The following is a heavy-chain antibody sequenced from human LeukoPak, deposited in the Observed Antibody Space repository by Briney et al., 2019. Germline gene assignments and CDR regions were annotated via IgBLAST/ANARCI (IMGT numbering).Heavy chain of an antibody. J-gene: IGHJ4*02. V-gene: IGHV1-46*01. D-gene: IGHD4-17*01. CDR2: IDPSGGST. CDR3: AREAFSLLGDYDPLGADY. CDR1: GYTFTSYY. Sequence: ASVKVSCKASGYTFTSYYMHWVRQAPGQGLEWMGIIDPSGGSTSYAQKFQGRVTITADKSTSTAYMELSILTSEDTTLYYCAREAFSLLGDYDPLGADYWGQGTLVTVSS.